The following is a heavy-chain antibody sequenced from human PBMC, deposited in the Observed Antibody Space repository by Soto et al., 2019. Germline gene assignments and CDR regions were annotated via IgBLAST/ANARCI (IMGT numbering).Heavy chain of an antibody. Sequence: GGSLRLSCAASGFTFSSYGMHWVRQAPGKGLEWVAVIWYDGSNKYYADSVKGRFTISRDNSKNTLYLQMNSLRAEDTAVYYCARDEPLGGIAVAGTAENAFDIWGQGTMVTVSS. J-gene: IGHJ3*02. CDR2: IWYDGSNK. CDR3: ARDEPLGGIAVAGTAENAFDI. CDR1: GFTFSSYG. D-gene: IGHD6-19*01. V-gene: IGHV3-33*01.